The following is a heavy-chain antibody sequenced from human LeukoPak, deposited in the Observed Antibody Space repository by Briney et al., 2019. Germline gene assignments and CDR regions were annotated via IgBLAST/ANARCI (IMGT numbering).Heavy chain of an antibody. J-gene: IGHJ6*02. CDR2: IYTSGGT. Sequence: SETLSLTCTVSGVSFSNYYWSWIRQPAGKGLEWIGRIYTSGGTNYNPSVKSRVTMSVDTSNNQFSLKLTSVTAADTAVYYCARQPPQYYGMDVWGQGTTVTVSS. CDR3: ARQPPQYYGMDV. CDR1: GVSFSNYY. V-gene: IGHV4-4*07. D-gene: IGHD1-14*01.